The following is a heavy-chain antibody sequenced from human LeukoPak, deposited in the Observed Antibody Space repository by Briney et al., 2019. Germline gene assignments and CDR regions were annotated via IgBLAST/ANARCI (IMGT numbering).Heavy chain of an antibody. V-gene: IGHV1-69*05. CDR3: ARDVHGDYGSGWFDP. CDR1: GGTFHHSA. D-gene: IGHD4-17*01. Sequence: AAVKVSCKTSGGTFHHSAILWVRQAPGQGLEWLGGIMPLFGTAGYAQKFQGRVTITKDESTRTVYLELTSLTSDDTAVYYCARDVHGDYGSGWFDPWGQGTLVSVSS. J-gene: IGHJ5*02. CDR2: IMPLFGTA.